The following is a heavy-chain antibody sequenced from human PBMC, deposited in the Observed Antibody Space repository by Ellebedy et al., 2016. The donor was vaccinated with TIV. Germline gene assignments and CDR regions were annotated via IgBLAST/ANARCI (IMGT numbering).Heavy chain of an antibody. D-gene: IGHD4-17*01. V-gene: IGHV3-7*03. CDR3: ARLQMTTTFNWFDP. CDR2: IKQDGSEK. Sequence: GGSLRLSXAASGFTFSRYWMSWVRQAPGKGLEWVANIKQDGSEKYYVDSVKGRFTISRDNAKNSLYLQMNSLRAEDTAVYYCARLQMTTTFNWFDPWGQGTLVTVSS. CDR1: GFTFSRYW. J-gene: IGHJ5*02.